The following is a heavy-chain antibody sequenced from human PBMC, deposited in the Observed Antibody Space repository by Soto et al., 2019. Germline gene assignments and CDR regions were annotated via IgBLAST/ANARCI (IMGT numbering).Heavy chain of an antibody. Sequence: ESGGGLVKPGGSLRLSCAASGFTFSNAWMSWVRQAPGKGLEWVGRIKSKTDGGTTDYAAPVKGRFTISRDDSKNTLYLQMNSLKTEDTAVYYCTTFHLAGGDPDYWGQGTLVTVSS. CDR2: IKSKTDGGTT. V-gene: IGHV3-15*01. D-gene: IGHD2-21*01. CDR1: GFTFSNAW. J-gene: IGHJ4*02. CDR3: TTFHLAGGDPDY.